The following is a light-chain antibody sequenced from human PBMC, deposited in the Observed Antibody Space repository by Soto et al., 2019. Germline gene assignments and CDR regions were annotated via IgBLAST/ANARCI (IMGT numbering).Light chain of an antibody. CDR2: DVY. J-gene: IGLJ1*01. CDR1: RGDIGGYNY. Sequence: QSVLAQPASVFASPGQSITISCTGTRGDIGGYNYVSWYQQHPGKAPKLMIYDVYHRPSGVSNRFSASKSGNTASLTISGLQAEDEADYYCSSYTSSTTLVFGTGTKVTVL. CDR3: SSYTSSTTLV. V-gene: IGLV2-14*03.